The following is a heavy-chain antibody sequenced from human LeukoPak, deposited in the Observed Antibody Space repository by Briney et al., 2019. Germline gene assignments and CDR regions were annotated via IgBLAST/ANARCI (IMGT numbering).Heavy chain of an antibody. Sequence: ASVKVSCKASGYTFTGYYMHWVRQAPGQGLEWMGWINPNSGGTNYAQKFQGRVTMTRDTSISTAYMELSRLRSDDTAVYYCASSGDRGCSGGSCYFPFDYWGQGTLVTVSS. CDR3: ASSGDRGCSGGSCYFPFDY. V-gene: IGHV1-2*02. D-gene: IGHD2-15*01. CDR1: GYTFTGYY. J-gene: IGHJ4*02. CDR2: INPNSGGT.